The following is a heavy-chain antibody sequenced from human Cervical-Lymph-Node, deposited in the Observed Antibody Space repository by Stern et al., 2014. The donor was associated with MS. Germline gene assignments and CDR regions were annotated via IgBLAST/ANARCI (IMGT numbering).Heavy chain of an antibody. Sequence: QLQLQESGPGLVKPSQTLSLTCNVSGGSISSDDYYWGWIRQPPGKGLEWFGYIFYTGGSHYNPSLKSRVVISVDTYNSQFSLRLSSVTAADTAVYYCARRTYYSAAIDYWGQGTLVTVSS. CDR3: ARRTYYSAAIDY. J-gene: IGHJ4*02. V-gene: IGHV4-30-4*01. D-gene: IGHD3-10*01. CDR1: GGSISSDDYY. CDR2: IFYTGGS.